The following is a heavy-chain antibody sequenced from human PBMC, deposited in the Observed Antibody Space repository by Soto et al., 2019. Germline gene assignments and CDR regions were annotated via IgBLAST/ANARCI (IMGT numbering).Heavy chain of an antibody. CDR2: VYYSGSA. J-gene: IGHJ4*02. V-gene: IGHV4-39*01. Sequence: QLQLQESGPGLVKPSETLSLTCTVSGGSISSNAYYWGWIRQPPGKGLEWIGSVYYSGSANYNPSLKSRLTMSVDTSKYQFSLKLISVTAADTAVYYCARRPKRGSYSWCFDYWGQGTLVTVSS. CDR1: GGSISSNAYY. D-gene: IGHD1-26*01. CDR3: ARRPKRGSYSWCFDY.